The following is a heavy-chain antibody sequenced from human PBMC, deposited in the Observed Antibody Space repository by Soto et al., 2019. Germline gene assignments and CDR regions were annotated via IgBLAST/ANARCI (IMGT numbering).Heavy chain of an antibody. CDR1: GDTFSFYT. CDR3: AREGIYYGSGSSDGLDY. Sequence: SVKVSCKASGDTFSFYTINWVRQAPGLGLEWMGRVNPILGIANYAQKFQGRVTITADKSTSTAYMELSSLRAEDTAVYYCAREGIYYGSGSSDGLDYWGQGTLVTVSS. V-gene: IGHV1-69*04. D-gene: IGHD3-10*01. J-gene: IGHJ4*02. CDR2: VNPILGIA.